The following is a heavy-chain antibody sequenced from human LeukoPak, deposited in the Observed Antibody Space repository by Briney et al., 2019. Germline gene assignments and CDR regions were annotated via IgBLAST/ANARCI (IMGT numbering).Heavy chain of an antibody. CDR1: GFTLNSYA. J-gene: IGHJ5*02. CDR3: ATGGNWFDP. V-gene: IGHV3-23*01. CDR2: ISGSGSST. Sequence: GGSLRLSCAASGFTLNSYAMTWVRQPPGKGLEWVSGISGSGSSTYYTDSVKGRFTISRDNSKNTLYLEMNSLRAEDTAIYYCATGGNWFDPWGQGTLVTVSS.